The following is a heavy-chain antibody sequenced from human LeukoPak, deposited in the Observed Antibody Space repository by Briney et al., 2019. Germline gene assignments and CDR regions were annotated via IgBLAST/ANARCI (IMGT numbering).Heavy chain of an antibody. CDR3: ARDLGVVVVAALDY. Sequence: GRSLRLSCAASGFTFSSYAMHWVRQAPGKGLEGGAVISYDGSNKYYADSVKGRFTISRDNSKNTLYLQMNSLRAEDTAVYYCARDLGVVVVAALDYWGQGTLVTVSS. V-gene: IGHV3-30-3*01. J-gene: IGHJ4*02. CDR2: ISYDGSNK. CDR1: GFTFSSYA. D-gene: IGHD2-15*01.